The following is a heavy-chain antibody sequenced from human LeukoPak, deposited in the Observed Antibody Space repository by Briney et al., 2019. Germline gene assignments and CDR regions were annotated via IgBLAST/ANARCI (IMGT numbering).Heavy chain of an antibody. Sequence: PGGSLRLSCAASGFTFSSYAMSWVRQAPGKGLEWVSAISGSGGSTYYADSVKGRFTISRDNSKNTLYLQMNSLRAEDTAVYYCAKESSGWYVRNPKYYFDYWGQGTLVTVSS. CDR2: ISGSGGST. CDR1: GFTFSSYA. D-gene: IGHD6-19*01. CDR3: AKESSGWYVRNPKYYFDY. J-gene: IGHJ4*02. V-gene: IGHV3-23*01.